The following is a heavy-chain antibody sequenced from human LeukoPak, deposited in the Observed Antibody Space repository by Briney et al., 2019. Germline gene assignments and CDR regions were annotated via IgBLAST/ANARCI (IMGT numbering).Heavy chain of an antibody. Sequence: GDGGSTYYADSVKGRFTISRDNSKNSLYLQMNSLRTEDTASYYCAKDISPHSYGYTGQDYWGQGTLVTVSS. CDR3: AKDISPHSYGYTGQDY. J-gene: IGHJ4*02. V-gene: IGHV3-43*02. CDR2: GDGGST. D-gene: IGHD5-18*01.